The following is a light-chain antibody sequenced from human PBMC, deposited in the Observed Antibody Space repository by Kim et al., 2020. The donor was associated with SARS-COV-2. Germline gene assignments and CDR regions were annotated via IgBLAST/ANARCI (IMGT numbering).Light chain of an antibody. J-gene: IGKJ2*01. CDR2: DTS. CDR1: QSVNSIY. V-gene: IGKV3-20*01. Sequence: EIVLTQSPGTLSLSPGERATLSCRASQSVNSIYLAWYQQKPGQAPRLLIYDTSNRATGIPDRFSGSGSGTDFTLTISRLEPEDFALYYCYQYGSPPSGYTFGQGTKLEI. CDR3: YQYGSPPSGYT.